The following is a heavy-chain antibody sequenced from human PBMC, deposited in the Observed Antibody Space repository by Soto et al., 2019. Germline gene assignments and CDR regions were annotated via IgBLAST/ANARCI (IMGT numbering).Heavy chain of an antibody. V-gene: IGHV4-34*01. J-gene: IGHJ4*02. D-gene: IGHD2-15*01. CDR3: ARGSRKDIVVVVAARRGAFDY. Sequence: QVQLQQWGAGLLKPSETLSLTCAVYGGSFSGYYWSWIRQPPGKGLEWIGEINHSGSTNYNPSLKSRGTISVDTSKNQFSLKLSSVTAADTAVYYCARGSRKDIVVVVAARRGAFDYWGQGTLVTVSS. CDR1: GGSFSGYY. CDR2: INHSGST.